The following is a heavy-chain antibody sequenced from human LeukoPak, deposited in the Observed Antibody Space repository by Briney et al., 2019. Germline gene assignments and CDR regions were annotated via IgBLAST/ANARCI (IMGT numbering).Heavy chain of an antibody. Sequence: GGSLRLSCAASGVIFSTYGMSWVRQAPGKGLEWVSGISDNDGVTNYADSVKGRFTISRDNSKNTLYLQMNSVRDEDTAVYYCAKVKRSSGRPHWHFDLWGRGTLVTVSS. CDR3: AKVKRSSGRPHWHFDL. CDR1: GVIFSTYG. V-gene: IGHV3-23*01. CDR2: ISDNDGVT. D-gene: IGHD3-10*01. J-gene: IGHJ2*01.